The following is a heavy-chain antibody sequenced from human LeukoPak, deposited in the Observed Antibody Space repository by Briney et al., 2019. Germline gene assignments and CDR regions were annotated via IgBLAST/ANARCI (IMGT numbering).Heavy chain of an antibody. CDR2: ISYDGSNK. Sequence: GGSLRLSCAAPGFTFSSYGMHWVRQAPGKGLEWVAVISYDGSNKYYADSVKGRFTISRDNSKNTLYLQMNSLRAEDTAVYYCAKASSAYCGGDCHLGLSDYWGQGTLVTVSS. J-gene: IGHJ4*02. D-gene: IGHD2-21*02. V-gene: IGHV3-30*18. CDR3: AKASSAYCGGDCHLGLSDY. CDR1: GFTFSSYG.